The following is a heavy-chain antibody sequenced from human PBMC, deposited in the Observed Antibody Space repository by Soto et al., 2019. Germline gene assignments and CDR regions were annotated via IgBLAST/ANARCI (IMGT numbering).Heavy chain of an antibody. Sequence: GASVKVSCKASGYTFTSYGISWVRQAPGQGLEWMGWISAYNGNTNYAQKLQGRVTMTTDTSTSTAYMELRSLRSDDTAVYYCARDWTSDCSSTSCYVYYYYYMDVWGKGTTVTVSS. CDR3: ARDWTSDCSSTSCYVYYYYYMDV. J-gene: IGHJ6*03. D-gene: IGHD2-2*01. CDR2: ISAYNGNT. V-gene: IGHV1-18*01. CDR1: GYTFTSYG.